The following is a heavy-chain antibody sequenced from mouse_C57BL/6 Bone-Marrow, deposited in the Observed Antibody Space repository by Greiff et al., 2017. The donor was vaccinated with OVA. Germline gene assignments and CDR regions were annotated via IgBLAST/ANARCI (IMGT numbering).Heavy chain of an antibody. CDR3: ARSWLRAMDY. J-gene: IGHJ4*01. CDR2: INPNYGTT. CDR1: GYSFTDYN. Sequence: EVQRVESGPELVKPGASVTISCKASGYSFTDYNLNWVKQSNGKSLVWIGVINPNYGTTSYNQKFKGQATLTVDQSSSTAYIQLNSLSSEDSAVYYCARSWLRAMDYWGQGNSVTVSA. D-gene: IGHD2-2*01. V-gene: IGHV1-39*01.